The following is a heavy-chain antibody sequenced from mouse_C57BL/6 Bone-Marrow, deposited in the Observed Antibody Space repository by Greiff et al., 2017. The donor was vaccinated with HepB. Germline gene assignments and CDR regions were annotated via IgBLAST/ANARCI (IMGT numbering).Heavy chain of an antibody. CDR3: ARDRYYYGSSYVPFDV. V-gene: IGHV5-4*01. D-gene: IGHD1-1*01. J-gene: IGHJ1*03. Sequence: EVHLVESGGGLVKPGGSLKLSCAASGFTFSSYAMSWVRQTPEKRLEWVATISDGGSYTYYPDNVKGRFTISRDNAKNNLYLQMSHLKSEDTAMYYCARDRYYYGSSYVPFDVWGTGTTVTVSS. CDR2: ISDGGSYT. CDR1: GFTFSSYA.